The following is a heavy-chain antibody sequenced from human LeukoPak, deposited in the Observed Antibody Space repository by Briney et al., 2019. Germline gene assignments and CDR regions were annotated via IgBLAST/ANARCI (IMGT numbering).Heavy chain of an antibody. V-gene: IGHV4-38-2*02. J-gene: IGHJ4*02. CDR3: AREVATGGYDY. CDR2: ISDSEIT. D-gene: IGHD5-12*01. Sequence: SETLSPTCTVSGYSISSGYYWGWIRQPPGKGLQWIGSISDSEITYYNPSLKSRVTMSVDTSRTQFSLQLSSVTAADTAVYYCAREVATGGYDYWGQGALVTVSS. CDR1: GYSISSGYY.